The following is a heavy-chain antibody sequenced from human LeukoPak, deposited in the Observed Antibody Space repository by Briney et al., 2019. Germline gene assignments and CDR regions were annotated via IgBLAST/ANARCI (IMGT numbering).Heavy chain of an antibody. Sequence: GGSLRLSCAASGFTFDDYGMSWVRQAPGKGLEWVSGINWNGGSTGYADSVKGRFTISRDNAKNSLYLQMNSLRAEDTALYHCARYPHWNQPYYYMDVWGKGTTVTVSS. V-gene: IGHV3-20*01. D-gene: IGHD1-1*01. J-gene: IGHJ6*03. CDR2: INWNGGST. CDR3: ARYPHWNQPYYYMDV. CDR1: GFTFDDYG.